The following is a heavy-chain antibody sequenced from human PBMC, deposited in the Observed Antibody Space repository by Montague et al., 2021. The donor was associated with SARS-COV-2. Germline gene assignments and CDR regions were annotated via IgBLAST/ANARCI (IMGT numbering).Heavy chain of an antibody. V-gene: IGHV4-34*01. CDR3: ARSGWEQLVRARYYDDGMDV. Sequence: SETLSLTCAVYGGSFSGYYWSWIRQPPGKGLEGSGEINHSGSTHYNPSFKCRVAISVDTSKNQFFLKLSSVTAADTAVYYCARSGWEQLVRARYYDDGMDVWGQGTTVTVSS. CDR1: GGSFSGYY. D-gene: IGHD6-6*01. CDR2: INHSGST. J-gene: IGHJ6*02.